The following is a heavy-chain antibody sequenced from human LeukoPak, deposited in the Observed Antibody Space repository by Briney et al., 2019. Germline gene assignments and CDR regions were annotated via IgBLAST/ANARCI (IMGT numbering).Heavy chain of an antibody. CDR2: IKQDGSEK. V-gene: IGHV3-7*01. Sequence: GGSLRLSCAASGFTFSSYWMSWVRQAPGKGLEWVANIKQDGSEKYYVDSVKGRFTISRDNAKNSLYLQTNSLRAEDTAVYYCARGVIAARPSITFDYWGQGTLVTVSS. CDR1: GFTFSSYW. D-gene: IGHD6-6*01. CDR3: ARGVIAARPSITFDY. J-gene: IGHJ4*02.